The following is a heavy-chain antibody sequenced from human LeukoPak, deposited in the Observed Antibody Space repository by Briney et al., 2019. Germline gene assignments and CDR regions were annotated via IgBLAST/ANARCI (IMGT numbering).Heavy chain of an antibody. J-gene: IGHJ4*02. CDR1: GFRFDEYG. Sequence: GGSLRLSCAASGFRFDEYGMHWVRQAPGKGLEWVSLITWNGRSTYYADSVRGRFTISRDNTKTSLYLQMDDLITEDSALYYCARGIPIREVDYYFEKWGQGTLLTVSS. CDR2: ITWNGRST. CDR3: ARGIPIREVDYYFEK. D-gene: IGHD3-10*01. V-gene: IGHV3-43*01.